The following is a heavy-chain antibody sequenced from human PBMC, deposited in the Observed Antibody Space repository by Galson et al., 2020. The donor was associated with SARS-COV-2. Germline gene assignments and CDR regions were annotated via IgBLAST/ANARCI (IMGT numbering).Heavy chain of an antibody. CDR2: LAWEADT. V-gene: IGHV2-70*11. CDR1: GFSLRTSGMC. Sequence: SGPTLVKPTQTLPLTCTYPGFSLRTSGMCVSWIRQPPGKALEWLARLAWEADTYYSTSLKTRLTISKDTSKNQVVLTMTNMDPVDTATYYCARSSRGVAFDPWGQGTLVAVSS. J-gene: IGHJ5*02. D-gene: IGHD3-10*01. CDR3: ARSSRGVAFDP.